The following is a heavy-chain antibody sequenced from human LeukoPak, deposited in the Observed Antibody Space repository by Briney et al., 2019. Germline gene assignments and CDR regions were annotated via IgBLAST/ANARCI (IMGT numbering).Heavy chain of an antibody. CDR1: GFPFSSYS. V-gene: IGHV3-21*01. CDR3: ARDYYGSGGVLGY. J-gene: IGHJ4*02. Sequence: GGSLRRSCAASGFPFSSYSMNWVRQAPGKGLEWVSSISSSSSYIYYADSVKGRFTISRDNAKNSLYLQMNSLRAEDTAVYYCARDYYGSGGVLGYWGQGTLVTVSS. CDR2: ISSSSSYI. D-gene: IGHD3-10*01.